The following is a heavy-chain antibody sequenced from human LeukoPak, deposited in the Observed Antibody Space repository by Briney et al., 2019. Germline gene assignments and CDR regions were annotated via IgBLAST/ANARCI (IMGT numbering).Heavy chain of an antibody. J-gene: IGHJ6*03. CDR1: GYSISSGYY. Sequence: SETLSLTCTVSGYSISSGYYWGWIRQPPGKGLEWIGSIYHSGSTYYNPSLKSRVTISVDTSKNQFSLKLSSVTAADTAVYYCALGNYYYYYYMDVWGKGTTVTVSS. V-gene: IGHV4-38-2*02. CDR2: IYHSGST. CDR3: ALGNYYYYYYMDV.